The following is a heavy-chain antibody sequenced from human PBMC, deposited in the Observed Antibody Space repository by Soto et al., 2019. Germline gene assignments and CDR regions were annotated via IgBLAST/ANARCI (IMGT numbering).Heavy chain of an antibody. CDR3: AATIIAAVGTGYCYGMDV. Sequence: SVKVSCKASGFTFTSSAVQWVRQARGQRLEWIGWIVVGSGDTNSAQKFQERVTITRDMSTSTAYIELSSLRSEDTAVYYCAATIIAAVGTGYCYGMDVWGQGTTVTVSS. CDR1: GFTFTSSA. J-gene: IGHJ6*02. CDR2: IVVGSGDT. V-gene: IGHV1-58*01. D-gene: IGHD6-13*01.